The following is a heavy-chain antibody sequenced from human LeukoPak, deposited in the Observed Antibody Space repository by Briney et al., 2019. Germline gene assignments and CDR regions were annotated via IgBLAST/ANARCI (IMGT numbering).Heavy chain of an antibody. Sequence: TGGSLRLSCAASGFAFSSYAMHWVRQAPGKGLEWVSNIISRGDTTHYAASVKGRFTISRDNAKNSVFLHLNSLRGDDTAVYYCARGRGYCTGVSCDIDYWGQGTLVTVSS. J-gene: IGHJ4*02. D-gene: IGHD2-8*02. CDR1: GFAFSSYA. CDR2: IISRGDTT. CDR3: ARGRGYCTGVSCDIDY. V-gene: IGHV3-48*03.